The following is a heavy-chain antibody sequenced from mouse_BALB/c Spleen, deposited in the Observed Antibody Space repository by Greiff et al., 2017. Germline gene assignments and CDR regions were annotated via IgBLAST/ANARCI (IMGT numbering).Heavy chain of an antibody. J-gene: IGHJ3*01. D-gene: IGHD2-3*01. Sequence: EVMLVESGGGLVQPGGSLKLSCAASGFDFSRYWMSWVRQAPGKGLEWIGEINPDSSTINYTPSLKDKFIISRDNAKNTLYLQMSKVRSEDTALYYCARRGWLPLAYWGQGTLVTVSA. CDR2: INPDSSTI. V-gene: IGHV4-1*02. CDR3: ARRGWLPLAY. CDR1: GFDFSRYW.